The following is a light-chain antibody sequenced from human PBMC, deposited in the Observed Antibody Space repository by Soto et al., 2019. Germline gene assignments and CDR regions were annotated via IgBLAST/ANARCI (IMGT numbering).Light chain of an antibody. CDR2: AAS. CDR1: QSISSY. Sequence: DIQMTQSQSSLSASLGDSVTITCRASQSISSYLNWYQQKPGKVPKLLIYAASSLQSGVPSRFSGSGSGTDFTLTISSLQPEDSATYYCLQDINYPWTFGQGTKVDIK. CDR3: LQDINYPWT. V-gene: IGKV1-39*01. J-gene: IGKJ1*01.